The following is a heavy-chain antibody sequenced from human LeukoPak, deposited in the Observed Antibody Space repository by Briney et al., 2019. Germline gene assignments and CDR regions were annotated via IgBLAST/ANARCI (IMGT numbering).Heavy chain of an antibody. CDR3: ANTRQGGSYYQDAFDI. Sequence: GASVKVSCKASGYTFTSYGISWVRQAPGQGLEWMGWISAYNGNTNYAQKPQGRVTMTTDTSTSTAYMELRSLRSDDTAVYYCANTRQGGSYYQDAFDIWGQGTMVTVSS. CDR1: GYTFTSYG. D-gene: IGHD1-26*01. J-gene: IGHJ3*02. CDR2: ISAYNGNT. V-gene: IGHV1-18*01.